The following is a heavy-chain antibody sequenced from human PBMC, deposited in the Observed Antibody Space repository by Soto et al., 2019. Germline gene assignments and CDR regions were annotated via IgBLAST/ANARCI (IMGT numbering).Heavy chain of an antibody. Sequence: SETLSLTCTVSGGSISSSIFYWGWIRQPPGKRVEWIGSIYYSGSTYYNPSLKSRVTISVDTSKNQFSLKLSSVTAADTAVYYCACIFSGGYGYGFYYYGMDVWGQGTTVTVSS. V-gene: IGHV4-39*01. CDR3: ACIFSGGYGYGFYYYGMDV. CDR2: IYYSGST. CDR1: GGSISSSIFY. D-gene: IGHD5-18*01. J-gene: IGHJ6*02.